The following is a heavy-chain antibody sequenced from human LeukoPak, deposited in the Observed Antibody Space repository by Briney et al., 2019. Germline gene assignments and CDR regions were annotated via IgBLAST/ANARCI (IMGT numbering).Heavy chain of an antibody. D-gene: IGHD6-19*01. J-gene: IGHJ4*02. Sequence: GASVKVSCKASGGTFSSYAISWVRQAPGQGLEWMGGIIPIFGTANYARKFQGRVTITADESTSTAYMELSSLRSEDTAVYYCARGQYSSGWWSFDYWGQGTLVTVSS. CDR2: IIPIFGTA. V-gene: IGHV1-69*13. CDR1: GGTFSSYA. CDR3: ARGQYSSGWWSFDY.